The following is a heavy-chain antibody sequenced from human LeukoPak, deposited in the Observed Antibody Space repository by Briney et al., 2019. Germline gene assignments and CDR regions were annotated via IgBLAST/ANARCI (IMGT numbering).Heavy chain of an antibody. Sequence: KPSETLSLTCSVSGESITTYYWSCSRQPPGEGLEWFGDVYYIGPTNYNPSLGSRVTILLDTSKNQFSLELSSVTAADTAVYYCAREPANYYGSGSYSNWFDPWGQGTLVTVS. CDR2: VYYIGPT. CDR3: AREPANYYGSGSYSNWFDP. D-gene: IGHD3-10*01. CDR1: GESITTYY. V-gene: IGHV4-59*01. J-gene: IGHJ5*02.